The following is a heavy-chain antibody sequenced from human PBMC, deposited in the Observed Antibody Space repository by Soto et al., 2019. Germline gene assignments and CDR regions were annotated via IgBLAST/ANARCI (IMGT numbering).Heavy chain of an antibody. Sequence: PGGSLRLSCAASGFTFSSYAMHWVRQAPGKGLEWVAVISYDGSNKYYADSVKGRFTISRDNSKNTLYLQMNSLRAEDTAVYYCASPKGPYTAMAPLFYWGQGTLVTVSS. J-gene: IGHJ4*02. D-gene: IGHD5-18*01. CDR2: ISYDGSNK. CDR1: GFTFSSYA. V-gene: IGHV3-30-3*01. CDR3: ASPKGPYTAMAPLFY.